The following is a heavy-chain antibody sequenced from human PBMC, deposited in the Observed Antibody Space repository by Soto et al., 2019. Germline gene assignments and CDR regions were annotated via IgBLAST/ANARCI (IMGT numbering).Heavy chain of an antibody. J-gene: IGHJ3*02. Sequence: GGSLRLSCAASGFTFSSYAMSWVRQAPGKGLEWVSAISGSGGSTYYADSVKGRFTISRDNSKNTLYLQMNSLTAEDTAVYYCASYDFWSGYSGAAFDIWGQGTMVTVSS. CDR1: GFTFSSYA. V-gene: IGHV3-23*01. CDR3: ASYDFWSGYSGAAFDI. CDR2: ISGSGGST. D-gene: IGHD3-3*01.